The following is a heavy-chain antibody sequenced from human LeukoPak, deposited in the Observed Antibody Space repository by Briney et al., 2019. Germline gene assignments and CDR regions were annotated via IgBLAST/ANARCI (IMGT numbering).Heavy chain of an antibody. V-gene: IGHV3-30-3*01. CDR3: ARNGIYQLHWVWFDP. Sequence: GGSLRLSCAASGFTFSSYAMHWVRQAPGKGLEWVAVKSYDGSNKYYADSVKGRFTISRDNSKNTLYLQMNSLRAEDTAVYYCARNGIYQLHWVWFDPWGQGTLVTVSS. CDR1: GFTFSSYA. J-gene: IGHJ5*02. CDR2: KSYDGSNK. D-gene: IGHD2-2*01.